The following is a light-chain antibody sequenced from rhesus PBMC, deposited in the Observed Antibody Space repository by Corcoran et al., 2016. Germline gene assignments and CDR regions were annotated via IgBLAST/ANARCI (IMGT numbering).Light chain of an antibody. CDR1: QGISRW. V-gene: IGKV1-22*01. J-gene: IGKJ2*01. Sequence: DIQMTQSPSSLSASVGDTVTITCQASQGISRWLAWYQQNPGKAPKVLIYKASRLQSGGPSRFSGSGSWTEFTLTISSLQPEDSATYSCLQYSSIPYSFGQGTKVEIK. CDR2: KAS. CDR3: LQYSSIPYS.